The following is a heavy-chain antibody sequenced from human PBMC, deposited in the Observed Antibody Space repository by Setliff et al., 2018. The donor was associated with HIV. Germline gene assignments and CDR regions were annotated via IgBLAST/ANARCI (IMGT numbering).Heavy chain of an antibody. J-gene: IGHJ4*02. D-gene: IGHD3-10*01. V-gene: IGHV1-2*02. Sequence: ASVKVSCKASGYTLTDYYVQWVRQAPGQGLGWMGWVNPHDGGTYYAQILEGRVTMTRDTSTSTAYMEVSSLRSDDTAVYYCAREGSPIYYFDYWSQGTLVTVSS. CDR3: AREGSPIYYFDY. CDR2: VNPHDGGT. CDR1: GYTLTDYY.